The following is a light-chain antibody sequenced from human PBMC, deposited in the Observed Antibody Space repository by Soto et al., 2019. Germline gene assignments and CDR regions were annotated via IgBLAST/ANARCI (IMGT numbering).Light chain of an antibody. CDR3: LQHNVYPWT. Sequence: DIRMTQSPSSLSASVGDRVTITCRASQGIGSDLGWYQQKAGKAPKRLIYAASSLQRGVPSRFSGSGSGTEFTLTISCLQPEDFATYYCLQHNVYPWTFGQGTKVEVK. J-gene: IGKJ1*01. CDR1: QGIGSD. CDR2: AAS. V-gene: IGKV1-17*01.